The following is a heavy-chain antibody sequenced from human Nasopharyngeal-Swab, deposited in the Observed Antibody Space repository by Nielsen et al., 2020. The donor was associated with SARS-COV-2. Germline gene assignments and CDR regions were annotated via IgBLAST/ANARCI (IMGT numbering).Heavy chain of an antibody. V-gene: IGHV1-18*01. D-gene: IGHD5-18*01. J-gene: IGHJ4*02. CDR3: SGAVKTGYGFGI. Sequence: WVRQAPGQGLEWMGWISTYNGDTNNTQKFQGRVTMTTDTSTSTAYMELRSLRSDDTAVYYCSGAVKTGYGFGIWGQGTLVTVSS. CDR2: ISTYNGDT.